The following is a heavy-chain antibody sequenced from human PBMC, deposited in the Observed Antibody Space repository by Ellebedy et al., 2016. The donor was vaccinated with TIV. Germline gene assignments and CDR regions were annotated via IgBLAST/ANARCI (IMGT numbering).Heavy chain of an antibody. CDR2: ITESGGNT. CDR3: ARDPVGVGPAFDV. V-gene: IGHV3-23*01. CDR1: GLTFSSHA. J-gene: IGHJ3*01. D-gene: IGHD3-16*01. Sequence: GESLKISCAASGLTFSSHAMSWVRQAPGKGLEWVSSITESGGNTYYADSVKGRFTISRDNSKDPLFLQMNRLRAEDTAIYFRARDPVGVGPAFDVWGQGTMVTVSS.